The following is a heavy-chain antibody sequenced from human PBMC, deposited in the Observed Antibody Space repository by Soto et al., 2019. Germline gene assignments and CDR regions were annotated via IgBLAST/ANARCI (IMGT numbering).Heavy chain of an antibody. J-gene: IGHJ4*02. V-gene: IGHV1-3*01. CDR1: GYTFTSYA. Sequence: QVQLVQSGAEVKKPGASVKVSCKASGYTFTSYAMHWVRQARGQRLEWMGWINAGNGNTKYSKKFQGRVTITRDTSESTAYMELSSLRSADTAVYYCASYGSGSGADYWGQGTLVTVSS. CDR2: INAGNGNT. CDR3: ASYGSGSGADY. D-gene: IGHD3-10*01.